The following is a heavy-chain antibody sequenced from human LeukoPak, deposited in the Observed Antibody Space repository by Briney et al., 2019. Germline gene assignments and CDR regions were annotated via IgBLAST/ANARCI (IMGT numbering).Heavy chain of an antibody. CDR2: VSQNSGNI. V-gene: IGHV3-9*03. CDR3: TKATGSGAFDV. CDR1: GFTFDDYA. Sequence: PGRSLRLSCVASGFTFDDYAMHWVRQAPGKGLEWVSGVSQNSGNIGYADSVKGRFTISRDNAKKSLYLQMNGLRPDDMALYYCTKATGSGAFDVWGQGTMVTVSS. J-gene: IGHJ3*01.